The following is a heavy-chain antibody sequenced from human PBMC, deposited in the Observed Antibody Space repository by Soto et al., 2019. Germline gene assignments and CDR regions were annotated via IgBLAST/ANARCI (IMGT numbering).Heavy chain of an antibody. D-gene: IGHD5-18*01. V-gene: IGHV4-39*01. CDR3: VRHEDVDTAFDY. J-gene: IGHJ4*02. CDR1: GGSSSSSSYY. CDR2: IYRGGTT. Sequence: QLQLQESGPGLVKPLETLSLACNVSGGSSSSSSYYRGWIRQPPGKGLEWIGSIYRGGTTLYNPALKSRVTISADTSESQISLDLKSVTAADTAVYYCVRHEDVDTAFDYWGQGTLVTVSS.